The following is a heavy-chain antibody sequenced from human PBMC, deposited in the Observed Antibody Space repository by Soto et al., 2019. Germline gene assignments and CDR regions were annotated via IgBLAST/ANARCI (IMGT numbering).Heavy chain of an antibody. V-gene: IGHV3-30*03. CDR3: GRNHATAGYTRYFDH. CDR1: GFTFSSYG. Sequence: QPGGSLRLSCAASGFTFSSYGMHWVRQAPGKGLEWVAVISYDGSNKYYADSVKGRFTISRDNSKNTLYLQMNSLRAEDTAVYYCGRNHATAGYTRYFDHLGQGTRVTVSS. D-gene: IGHD3-16*02. J-gene: IGHJ4*02. CDR2: ISYDGSNK.